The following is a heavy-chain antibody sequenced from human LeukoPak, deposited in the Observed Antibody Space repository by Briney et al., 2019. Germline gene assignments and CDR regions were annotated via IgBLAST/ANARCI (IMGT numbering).Heavy chain of an antibody. D-gene: IGHD5-18*01. J-gene: IGHJ4*02. CDR1: GFTFGSHA. CDR2: IFGSGGSP. CDR3: GKTTVGYSSGQKPAWPVDY. V-gene: IGHV3-23*01. Sequence: HAGGSLRLSCEASGFTFGSHAMYWVRQAPGKGLEWVAGIFGSGGSPHYADPAKGRFTISRDNSRNTVYLQINSLRAEDTAVYYCGKTTVGYSSGQKPAWPVDYWGQGTLVTVSS.